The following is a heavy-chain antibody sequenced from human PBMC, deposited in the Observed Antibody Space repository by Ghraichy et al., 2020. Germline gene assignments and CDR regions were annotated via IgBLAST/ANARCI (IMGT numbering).Heavy chain of an antibody. CDR1: GGSFSGYY. Sequence: SETLSLTCAVYGGSFSGYYWSWIRQPPGKGLEWIGEINHSGSTNYNPSLKSRVTISVDTSKNQFSLKLSSVTAADTAVYYCARAGIHSYGYYFDYWGQGTLVTVSS. CDR3: ARAGIHSYGYYFDY. J-gene: IGHJ4*02. V-gene: IGHV4-34*01. D-gene: IGHD5-18*01. CDR2: INHSGST.